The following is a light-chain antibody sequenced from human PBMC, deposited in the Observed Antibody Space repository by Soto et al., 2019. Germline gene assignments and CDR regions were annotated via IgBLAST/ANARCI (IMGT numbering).Light chain of an antibody. Sequence: EIVLTQSPGTLSLSPGERATLSCRASQSVSSYLAWFQQKPGQAPRLLIYDASNRATGIPARFSGSGSGTDFTLTISSLEPEDFAVYYCQQRSVWPLTFGGGTNVEIK. CDR3: QQRSVWPLT. V-gene: IGKV3-11*01. CDR2: DAS. CDR1: QSVSSY. J-gene: IGKJ4*01.